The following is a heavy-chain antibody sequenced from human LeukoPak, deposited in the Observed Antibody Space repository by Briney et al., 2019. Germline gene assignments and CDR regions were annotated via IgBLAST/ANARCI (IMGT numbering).Heavy chain of an antibody. Sequence: QTGGSLRLSCAASGFTFSSYAMHWVRQAPGKGLEWVAVISYDGSNKYYADSVKGRFTISRDNSKNTLYLQMNSLRAEDTAVYFCAGRHCSDGGCYFAGADPFDYWGQGTLVTVSS. J-gene: IGHJ4*02. CDR2: ISYDGSNK. CDR3: AGRHCSDGGCYFAGADPFDY. CDR1: GFTFSSYA. D-gene: IGHD2-15*01. V-gene: IGHV3-30*04.